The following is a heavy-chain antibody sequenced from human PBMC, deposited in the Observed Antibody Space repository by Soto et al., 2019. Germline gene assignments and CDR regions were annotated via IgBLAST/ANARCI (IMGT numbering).Heavy chain of an antibody. D-gene: IGHD3-10*01. CDR3: ARDMEARYYFDF. Sequence: LRLSCVASGFNFSTYAMHWVRQAPGKGLEWVAVISYDGNNKFYAGSVKGRFTVSRDNSKNTLFVQMNNLKAEDTAVYYCARDMEARYYFDFWGQGTLVTVSS. V-gene: IGHV3-30-3*01. J-gene: IGHJ4*02. CDR2: ISYDGNNK. CDR1: GFNFSTYA.